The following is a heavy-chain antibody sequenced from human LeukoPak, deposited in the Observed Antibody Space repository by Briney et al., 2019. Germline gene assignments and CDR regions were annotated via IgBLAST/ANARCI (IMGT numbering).Heavy chain of an antibody. J-gene: IGHJ4*02. CDR3: ARDPGAFPYFFDY. CDR2: ISGDGRSP. V-gene: IGHV3-23*01. D-gene: IGHD4/OR15-4a*01. CDR1: GFTLSKNA. Sequence: PGGSLRLSCVASGFTLSKNALSWVRQTPGKGLECVSAISGDGRSPYYADSVKGRFTISRDDSKNTVYLQMNSLRVEDSAVYYCARDPGAFPYFFDYWGQGTLVTVSS.